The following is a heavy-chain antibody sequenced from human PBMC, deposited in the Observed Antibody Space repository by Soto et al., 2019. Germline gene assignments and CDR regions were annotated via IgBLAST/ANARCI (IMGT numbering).Heavy chain of an antibody. CDR1: GFTFSSYG. CDR3: ARDPQVLRFLVWLLDY. CDR2: IWYDGSNK. Sequence: GGSLRLSCAASGFTFSSYGMHWVRQAPGKGLEWVAVIWYDGSNKYYPDSVKGRFTISRENSKNTLYLQMNRLRAEEPAVDYCARDPQVLRFLVWLLDYWGQRALVTVSS. D-gene: IGHD3-3*01. V-gene: IGHV3-33*01. J-gene: IGHJ4*02.